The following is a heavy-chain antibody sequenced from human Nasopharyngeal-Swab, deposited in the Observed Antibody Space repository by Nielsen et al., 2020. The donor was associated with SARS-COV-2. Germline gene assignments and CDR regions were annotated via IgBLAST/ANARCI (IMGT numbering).Heavy chain of an antibody. CDR1: GYTFTSYY. CDR3: ARTEGSHCGGDCYSNWFDP. CDR2: INPSGGST. V-gene: IGHV1-46*01. Sequence: ASVKVSCKASGYTFTSYYMHWVRQAPAQGLEWMGIINPSGGSTSYAQKFQGRVTMTRDTSTSTVYMELSSLRSEDTAVYYCARTEGSHCGGDCYSNWFDPWGQGTLVTVSS. D-gene: IGHD2-21*02. J-gene: IGHJ5*02.